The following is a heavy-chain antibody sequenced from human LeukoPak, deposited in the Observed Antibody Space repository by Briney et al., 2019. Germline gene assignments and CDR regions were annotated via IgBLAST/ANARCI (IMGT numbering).Heavy chain of an antibody. Sequence: ASVKVSCKASGYTFTGYYMHWVRQAPGQGLEWMGWINPNSGGTNYAQKFQGRVTMTRDTSISTAYMELSRLRSDDTAVYYCARSRGYSYGYTFDYWGQGTLVTVSS. D-gene: IGHD5-18*01. CDR2: INPNSGGT. J-gene: IGHJ4*02. CDR3: ARSRGYSYGYTFDY. CDR1: GYTFTGYY. V-gene: IGHV1-2*02.